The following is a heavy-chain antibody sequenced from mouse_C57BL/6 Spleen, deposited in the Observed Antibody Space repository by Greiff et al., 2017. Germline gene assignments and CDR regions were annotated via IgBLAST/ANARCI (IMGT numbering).Heavy chain of an antibody. CDR1: GFTFSSYA. J-gene: IGHJ4*01. CDR3: ARDGRGNYAMDY. CDR2: ISDGGSYT. Sequence: EVQLVESGGGLVKPGGSLKLSCAASGFTFSSYAMSWVRQTPEKRLEWVATISDGGSYTYYPDNVKGRFTISRDNAKNNLYLQMSHLKSEDTAMYYCARDGRGNYAMDYWGQGTSVTVSS. V-gene: IGHV5-4*01.